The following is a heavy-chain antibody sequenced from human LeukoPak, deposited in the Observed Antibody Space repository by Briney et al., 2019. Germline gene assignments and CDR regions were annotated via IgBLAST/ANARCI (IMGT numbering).Heavy chain of an antibody. CDR2: IKQDGSEK. CDR3: ARDNPWGRAYDILTGYYFDY. CDR1: GFTFSSYW. V-gene: IGHV3-7*01. J-gene: IGHJ4*02. Sequence: PGGSLRLSCAASGFTFSSYWMSWVRQAPGKGLEWVANIKQDGSEKYYVDSVKGRFTISRDNAKNSLYLQMNSLRAEDTAVYYCARDNPWGRAYDILTGYYFDYWGQGTLVTVSS. D-gene: IGHD3-9*01.